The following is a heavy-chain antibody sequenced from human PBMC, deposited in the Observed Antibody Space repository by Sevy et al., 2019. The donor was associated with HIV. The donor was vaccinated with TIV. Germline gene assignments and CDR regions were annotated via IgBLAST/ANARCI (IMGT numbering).Heavy chain of an antibody. CDR1: GFTFSSYA. CDR2: ISSNGGST. J-gene: IGHJ3*02. D-gene: IGHD3-16*01. Sequence: GGSLRLSCSASGFTFSSYAMHWVRQAPGKGLEYVSAISSNGGSTYYPDSVKGRFTISIDNSKNTLYLQMSSLRAEDTAVYYCVGGTDYDDAFDIWGQGTMVTVSS. CDR3: VGGTDYDDAFDI. V-gene: IGHV3-64D*06.